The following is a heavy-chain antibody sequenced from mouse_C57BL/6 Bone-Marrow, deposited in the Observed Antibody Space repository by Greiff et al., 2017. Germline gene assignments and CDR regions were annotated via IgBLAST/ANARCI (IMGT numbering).Heavy chain of an antibody. Sequence: VQLVESGPGLVQPSQSLSITCTVSGFSFTSYGVHWVRQSPGKGLEWLGVIRSGGSTDYHAAFISRLSIRKDNTKSQVFYKMNSLQADNTAKYDGARYSSMDYWGQGTSVTVSS. J-gene: IGHJ4*01. CDR2: IRSGGST. CDR1: GFSFTSYG. CDR3: ARYSSMDY. V-gene: IGHV2-2*01.